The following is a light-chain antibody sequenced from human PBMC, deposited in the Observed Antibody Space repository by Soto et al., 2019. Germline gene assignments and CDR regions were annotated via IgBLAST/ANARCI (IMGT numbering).Light chain of an antibody. CDR1: SSDVGGYNY. CDR3: CACAVSNNVV. Sequence: QSVLTQPPSASGSPGQSVTISCTGTSSDVGGYNYVSWYQQHPGKAPKLIIYEISKRPSGVPDRFSGSKSGNTASLTVSGVQDEDEAYYYCCACAVSNNVVFGGGTKLTVL. CDR2: EIS. J-gene: IGLJ3*02. V-gene: IGLV2-8*01.